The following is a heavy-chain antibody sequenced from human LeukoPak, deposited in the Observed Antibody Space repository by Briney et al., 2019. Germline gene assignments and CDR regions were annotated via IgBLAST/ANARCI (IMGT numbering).Heavy chain of an antibody. D-gene: IGHD1-14*01. CDR3: ARESKPRRYFDL. V-gene: IGHV3-30-3*01. CDR2: ISYDGSNK. J-gene: IGHJ2*01. CDR1: GFTFSSYA. Sequence: PGGSLRLSCAASGFTFSSYAMHWVRQAPGKGLEWVAVISYDGSNKYYADSVKGRFTISRDNSKNTLYLQMNSLRAEDTAVYYCARESKPRRYFDLWGRGTLVTVSS.